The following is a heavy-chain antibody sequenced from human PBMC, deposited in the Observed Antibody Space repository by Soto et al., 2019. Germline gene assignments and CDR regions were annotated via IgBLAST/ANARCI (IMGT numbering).Heavy chain of an antibody. V-gene: IGHV2-5*02. CDR1: GFSLSTSGVG. D-gene: IGHD3-10*01. CDR3: AHSISQPLHVLGGYFDY. J-gene: IGHJ4*02. Sequence: QITLKESGPTLVKPTQTLTLTCTFSGFSLSTSGVGVGWIRQPPGKALEWLALIYWDDDKRYSPSLKSRLTITKDTSKNQVVLTMTNMDPVETATYYCAHSISQPLHVLGGYFDYWGQGTLVTVSS. CDR2: IYWDDDK.